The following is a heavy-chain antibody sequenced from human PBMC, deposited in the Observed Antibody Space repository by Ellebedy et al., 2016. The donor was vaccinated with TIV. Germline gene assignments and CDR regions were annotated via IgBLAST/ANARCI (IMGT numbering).Heavy chain of an antibody. CDR1: GGSISSSSYY. Sequence: SETLSLXXTVSGGSISSSSYYWGWIRQPPGKGLEWIGSIYYSGSTYYNPSLKSRVTISVDTSKNQFSLKLSSVTAADTAVYYCARHSSGHDWFDPWGQGTLVTVSS. D-gene: IGHD6-19*01. CDR2: IYYSGST. J-gene: IGHJ5*02. V-gene: IGHV4-39*01. CDR3: ARHSSGHDWFDP.